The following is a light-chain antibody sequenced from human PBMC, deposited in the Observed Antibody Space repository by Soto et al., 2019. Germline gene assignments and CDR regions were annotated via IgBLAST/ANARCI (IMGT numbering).Light chain of an antibody. CDR3: QQYDTSPTIT. CDR1: QSLSRNY. V-gene: IGKV3-20*01. CDR2: GAS. J-gene: IGKJ5*01. Sequence: EIVLTQSPGTLSLSPGERATLSCRASQSLSRNYIAWYQHRPGQAPRLLIYGASSRATGIPDRFSGIGSGAVVALTIAGLEPEDFAVYYCQQYDTSPTITFGQGTRLEIK.